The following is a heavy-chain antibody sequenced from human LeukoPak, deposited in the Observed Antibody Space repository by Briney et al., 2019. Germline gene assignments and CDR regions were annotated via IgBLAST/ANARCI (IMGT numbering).Heavy chain of an antibody. CDR2: INAGNGNT. J-gene: IGHJ4*02. V-gene: IGHV1-3*01. CDR3: AREEKIAVAGRGYYFDY. CDR1: GYTFTSYA. Sequence: ASVKVSCKASGYTFTSYAMHWVRQAPGQRLEWMGWINAGNGNTKYSQKFQGRVTITRDTSASTAYMELSSLRSEDTAAYYCAREEKIAVAGRGYYFDYWGQGTLVTVSS. D-gene: IGHD6-19*01.